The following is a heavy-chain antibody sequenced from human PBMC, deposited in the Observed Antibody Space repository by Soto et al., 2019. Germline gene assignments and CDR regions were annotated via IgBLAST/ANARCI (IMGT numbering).Heavy chain of an antibody. CDR3: ARRRYSGYDYYFDY. J-gene: IGHJ4*02. CDR1: GGTFSSYA. CDR2: IIPIFGTA. Sequence: QVQLVQSGAEVKKPGSSVKVSCKASGGTFSSYAISWVRQAPGQGLEWMGGIIPIFGTANYGQKFQGRVTITADESTSTAYMELSSLRSEDTAVYYCARRRYSGYDYYFDYWGQGTLVTVSS. V-gene: IGHV1-69*12. D-gene: IGHD5-12*01.